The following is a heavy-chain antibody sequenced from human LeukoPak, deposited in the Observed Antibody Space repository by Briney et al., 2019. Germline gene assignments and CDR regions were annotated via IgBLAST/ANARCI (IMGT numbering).Heavy chain of an antibody. CDR1: GFTFSTYG. J-gene: IGHJ4*02. CDR3: TMRGNTWYDC. Sequence: GGSLRLSCAASGFTFSTYGMHWVRQAPGKGLEWVAVIWHDGSNKYYGDSVKGRFTISRDNSKNTVYLQMNSLRADDTAVYYCTMRGNTWYDCWGQGTLVTVSS. D-gene: IGHD6-13*01. CDR2: IWHDGSNK. V-gene: IGHV3-33*01.